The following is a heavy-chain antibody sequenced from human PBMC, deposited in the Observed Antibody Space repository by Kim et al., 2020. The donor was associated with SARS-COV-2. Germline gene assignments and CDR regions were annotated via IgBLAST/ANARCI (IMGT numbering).Heavy chain of an antibody. D-gene: IGHD3-22*01. Sequence: ASVKVSCKASGYTFTGYYMHWVRQAPGQGLEWMGRINPNSGGTNYAQKFQGRVTMTRDTSISTAYMELSRLRSDDTAVYYCARSEVYYDSSGLGPYFDYWGQGTLVTVSS. CDR1: GYTFTGYY. CDR2: INPNSGGT. CDR3: ARSEVYYDSSGLGPYFDY. J-gene: IGHJ4*02. V-gene: IGHV1-2*06.